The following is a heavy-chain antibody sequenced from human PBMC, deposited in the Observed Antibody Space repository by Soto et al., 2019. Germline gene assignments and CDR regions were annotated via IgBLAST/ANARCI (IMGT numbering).Heavy chain of an antibody. D-gene: IGHD2-8*01. CDR3: ARGHIVLIGLSGRTHYYGMDV. CDR1: GFTFSSYA. V-gene: IGHV3-30-3*01. Sequence: PGGSLRLSCAASGFTFSSYAMHWVRQAPGKGLEWVAVISYDGSNKYYADSVKGRFTISRDNSKNTLYLQMNSLRAEDTAVYYCARGHIVLIGLSGRTHYYGMDVWGQGTTVTVSS. CDR2: ISYDGSNK. J-gene: IGHJ6*02.